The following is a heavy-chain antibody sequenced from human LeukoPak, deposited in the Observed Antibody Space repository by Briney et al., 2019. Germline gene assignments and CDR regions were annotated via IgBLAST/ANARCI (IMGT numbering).Heavy chain of an antibody. D-gene: IGHD6-6*01. CDR3: ARGFLGSSPRGPGNYFAY. CDR2: INHSGST. J-gene: IGHJ4*02. V-gene: IGHV4-34*01. Sequence: SETLSLTCAVYGGSFSGYYWSWIRQPPGKGLEWIGEINHSGSTNYNPSLKSRVTISVDTSKNQFSLKLSSVTAADTAVYYCARGFLGSSPRGPGNYFAYGGQEPLVPVS. CDR1: GGSFSGYY.